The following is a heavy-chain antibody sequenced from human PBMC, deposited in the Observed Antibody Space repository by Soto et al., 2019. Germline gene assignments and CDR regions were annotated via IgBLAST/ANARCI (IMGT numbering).Heavy chain of an antibody. CDR1: GGSISSSNW. D-gene: IGHD5-18*01. CDR2: IYHSGST. V-gene: IGHV4-4*02. Sequence: QVQLQESGPGLVKPSGTLSLTCAVSGGSISSSNWWSWVRQPPGKGLEWIGEIYHSGSTNYNPSLKILVPISVYKSKNQFSMKLSSVTAADTAVYYCAGWIQLQQYYYYGMDVWGQGTTVTVSS. CDR3: AGWIQLQQYYYYGMDV. J-gene: IGHJ6*02.